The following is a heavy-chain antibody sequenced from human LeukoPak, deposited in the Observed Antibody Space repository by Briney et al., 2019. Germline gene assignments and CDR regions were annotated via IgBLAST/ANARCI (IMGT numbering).Heavy chain of an antibody. Sequence: GGSLRLSCAASGFTFSSYAMSWVRQAPGKGLEWVSAISGSGGSTYYADSVKGRFTISRDNSKNTLYPQMNSLRAEDTAVYYCAKDPFSYCSGGSCYNFDYWGQGTLVTVSS. CDR2: ISGSGGST. D-gene: IGHD2-15*01. CDR1: GFTFSSYA. V-gene: IGHV3-23*01. CDR3: AKDPFSYCSGGSCYNFDY. J-gene: IGHJ4*02.